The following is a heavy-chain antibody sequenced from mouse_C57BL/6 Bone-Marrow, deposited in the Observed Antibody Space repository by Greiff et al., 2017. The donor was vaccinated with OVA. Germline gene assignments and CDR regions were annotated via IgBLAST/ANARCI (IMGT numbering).Heavy chain of an antibody. J-gene: IGHJ3*01. V-gene: IGHV10-1*01. CDR1: GFSFNTYA. D-gene: IGHD2-1*01. CDR2: IRSKSNNYAT. Sequence: EVNVVESGGGLVQPKGSLKLSCAASGFSFNTYAMNWVRQAPGKGLEWVARIRSKSNNYATYYADSVKDRFTISRDDSESKLYLQMNNVKAEDTAMYFCVGNFAYWGQGTLVTVSA. CDR3: VGNFAY.